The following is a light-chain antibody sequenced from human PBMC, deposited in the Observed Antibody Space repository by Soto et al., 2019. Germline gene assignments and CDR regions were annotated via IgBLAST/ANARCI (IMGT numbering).Light chain of an antibody. CDR1: SSDVGSYNI. CDR2: DGS. CDR3: CSYAGSSTDV. Sequence: QSVLTQPASVSGSPGQSITISCTGTSSDVGSYNIVSWYQQHPGKAPKLMIYDGSKRPSGVSNRFSGSKSGNTASLTISGLQAEDEADYYCCSYAGSSTDVFGTGTKLTVL. V-gene: IGLV2-23*01. J-gene: IGLJ1*01.